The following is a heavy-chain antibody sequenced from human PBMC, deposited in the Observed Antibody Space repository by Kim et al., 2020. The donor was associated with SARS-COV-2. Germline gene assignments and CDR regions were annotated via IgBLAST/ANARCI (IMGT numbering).Heavy chain of an antibody. V-gene: IGHV1-69*04. J-gene: IGHJ5*02. CDR3: ARETTVVTRDNWFDP. Sequence: KFQGRVTITADKSTSTAYMERSSLRSEDTAVYYCARETTVVTRDNWFDPWGQGTLVTVSS. D-gene: IGHD4-17*01.